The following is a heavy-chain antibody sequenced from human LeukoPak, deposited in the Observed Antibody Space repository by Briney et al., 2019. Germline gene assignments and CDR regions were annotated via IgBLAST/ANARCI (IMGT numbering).Heavy chain of an antibody. D-gene: IGHD3-3*01. CDR1: GFTFRSYW. CDR2: INQNGSEK. V-gene: IGHV3-7*05. J-gene: IGHJ6*02. Sequence: PGGSLRLSCAASGFTFRSYWMSWVRQAPGKGLEWVANINQNGSEKYYVDSVKGRFTISRDNAKNSLYLQMNSLRAEDTAVYYCARDFDFWSGYLLGLYYYYGMDVWGQGTTVTVSS. CDR3: ARDFDFWSGYLLGLYYYYGMDV.